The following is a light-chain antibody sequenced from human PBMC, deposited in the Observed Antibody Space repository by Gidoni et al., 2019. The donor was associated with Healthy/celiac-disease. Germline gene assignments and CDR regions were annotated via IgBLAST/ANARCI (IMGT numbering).Light chain of an antibody. CDR3: MIWHSSSVV. CDR2: YKSDSDK. J-gene: IGLJ2*01. CDR1: SGINVGTYR. Sequence: QAVLTQPASLSASPGASASLTCTLRSGINVGTYRIYWYQQKPGSPPQYLLRYKSDSDKQQGSGVPSRFSGSKDASANAGILLISELQSEDEADYYCMIWHSSSVVFGGGTKLTVL. V-gene: IGLV5-45*01.